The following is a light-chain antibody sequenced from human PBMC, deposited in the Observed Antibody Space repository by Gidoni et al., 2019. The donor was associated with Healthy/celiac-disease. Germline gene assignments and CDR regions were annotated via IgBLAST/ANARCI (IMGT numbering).Light chain of an antibody. CDR1: QGISNY. J-gene: IGKJ4*01. CDR2: AAS. Sequence: DIQMTQSPSSLSASVGDRVTITCRESQGISNYLAWYQQKPGKVPKLLIYAASTLQSGVPSRFSGSGSGTDLTLTIRRLQPEDVATYYCQKYNSAPALTFGGGTKVEIK. V-gene: IGKV1-27*01. CDR3: QKYNSAPALT.